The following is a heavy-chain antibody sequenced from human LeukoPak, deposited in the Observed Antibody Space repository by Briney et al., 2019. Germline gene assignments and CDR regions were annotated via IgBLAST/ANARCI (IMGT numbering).Heavy chain of an antibody. V-gene: IGHV1-69*05. D-gene: IGHD6-13*01. J-gene: IGHJ4*02. CDR3: ARSGYSSSWYDY. Sequence: GASVKVSCKASGGTFSSYAISWVRQAPGQGLEWMGGIIPIFGTANYAQKFQGRVTMTRDTSTSTVYMELSSLRSEDTAVYYCARSGYSSSWYDYWGQGTLVTVSS. CDR1: GGTFSSYA. CDR2: IIPIFGTA.